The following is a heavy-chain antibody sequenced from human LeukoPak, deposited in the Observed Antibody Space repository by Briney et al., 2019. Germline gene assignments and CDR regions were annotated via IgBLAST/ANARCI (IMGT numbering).Heavy chain of an antibody. CDR2: IRGSGGTT. CDR1: GFTFSSYA. CDR3: ATDVEMATANWFDP. D-gene: IGHD5-24*01. Sequence: GGSLRLSCAASGFTFSSYAMYWVRQAPGKGLEWVSTIRGSGGTTYYADSVKGRFTISRDNSKNTLYLQMNSLRAEDTAVYYCATDVEMATANWFDPWGQGTLVIVSS. V-gene: IGHV3-23*01. J-gene: IGHJ5*02.